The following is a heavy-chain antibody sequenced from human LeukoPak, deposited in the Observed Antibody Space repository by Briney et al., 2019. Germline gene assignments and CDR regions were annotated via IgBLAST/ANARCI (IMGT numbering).Heavy chain of an antibody. J-gene: IGHJ4*02. D-gene: IGHD2-2*03. V-gene: IGHV3-48*04. CDR1: GFTFSSYT. CDR2: ISSSGSTI. Sequence: GGSLRLSCAASGFTFSSYTMNWVRQAPGKGLEWVSYISSSGSTIYYADSVKGRFTISRDNAKNSLYLQMNSLRAEDTAVYYCARVDGSKYYFDYWGQGTLVTVSS. CDR3: ARVDGSKYYFDY.